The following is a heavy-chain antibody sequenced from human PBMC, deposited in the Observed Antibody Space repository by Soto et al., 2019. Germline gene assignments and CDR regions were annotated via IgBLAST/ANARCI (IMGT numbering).Heavy chain of an antibody. CDR2: INPILSMS. CDR1: GDTFTFYS. Sequence: QVQLVQSGAEVKRPGSSVKVSCKASGDTFTFYSINWVRQAPGLGLEWMGRINPILSMSNYAQRFQGRVTMTADKSTXXXXXXXXXXXXXXXXXXXXXSSYGSXXRAFDYWGQGALVTVSS. J-gene: IGHJ4*02. CDR3: XSSYGSXXRAFDY. D-gene: IGHD3-10*01. V-gene: IGHV1-69*02.